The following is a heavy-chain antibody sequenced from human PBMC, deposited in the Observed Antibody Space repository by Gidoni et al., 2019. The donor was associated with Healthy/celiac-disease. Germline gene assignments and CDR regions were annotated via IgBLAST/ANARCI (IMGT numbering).Heavy chain of an antibody. J-gene: IGHJ4*02. V-gene: IGHV3-9*01. Sequence: EVQLVESGGGLVQPGRSLRLSCAASGFTFDDYDMHWVRQAPGKGLEWVSGISCNSGSIGYADSVKGRFTISRDNAKNSLYLQMNSLRAEDTALYYCAKDIADTYCGGDCYSGFDYWGQGTLVTVSS. CDR3: AKDIADTYCGGDCYSGFDY. CDR2: ISCNSGSI. CDR1: GFTFDDYD. D-gene: IGHD2-21*01.